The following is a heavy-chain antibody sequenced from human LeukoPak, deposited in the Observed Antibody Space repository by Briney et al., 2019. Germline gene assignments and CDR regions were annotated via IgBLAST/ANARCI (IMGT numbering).Heavy chain of an antibody. D-gene: IGHD6-19*01. CDR3: ARGPPQWLVSNWFDP. Sequence: ASVKVSCKASGYTFTSYYMHWVRQAPGQGLEWMGIINPSGGSTSYAQKFQGRVTMTRNTSISTAYMELSSLRSEDTAVYYCARGPPQWLVSNWFDPWGQGTLVTVSS. CDR1: GYTFTSYY. CDR2: INPSGGST. J-gene: IGHJ5*02. V-gene: IGHV1-46*01.